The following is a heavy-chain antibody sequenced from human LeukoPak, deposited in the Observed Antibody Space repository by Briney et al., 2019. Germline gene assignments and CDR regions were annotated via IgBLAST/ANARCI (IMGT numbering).Heavy chain of an antibody. J-gene: IGHJ4*02. D-gene: IGHD2-15*01. Sequence: KTGGSLRLSCAACGFAFSTYTMNWARQAPGKGLEWVASINSGGTTTHYAFSVKGRFTISRDNAQNVLYLQMNGLRGDDAAVYYCLRGGSRDFWGQGTLVTVSS. CDR2: INSGGTTT. V-gene: IGHV3-21*06. CDR3: LRGGSRDF. CDR1: GFAFSTYT.